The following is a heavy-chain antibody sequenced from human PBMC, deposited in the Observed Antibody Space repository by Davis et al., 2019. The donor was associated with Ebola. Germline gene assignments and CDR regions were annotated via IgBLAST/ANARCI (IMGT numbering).Heavy chain of an antibody. V-gene: IGHV3-7*03. CDR2: IKQDGSEK. CDR1: GFTFSGYW. CDR3: ARDLVYGGNASFDY. J-gene: IGHJ4*02. Sequence: PGGSLRLSCAASGFTFSGYWMTWVRQAPGKGLEWVANIKQDGSEKQYVDSVKGRFTISRDNAENSLYLQMSSLRADDTAMYYCARDLVYGGNASFDYWGQGTLVSVSS. D-gene: IGHD4-23*01.